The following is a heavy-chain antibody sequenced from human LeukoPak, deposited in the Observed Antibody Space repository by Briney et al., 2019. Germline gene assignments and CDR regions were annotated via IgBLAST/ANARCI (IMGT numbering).Heavy chain of an antibody. CDR3: ASFHYYGSGAYYLSY. CDR2: IGDSGATT. J-gene: IGHJ4*02. CDR1: GFTFSNYG. V-gene: IGHV3-23*01. Sequence: GRSLRLSCAASGFTFSNYGMHWVRQAPGKGLEWVSDIGDSGATTYYADSVEGRFTISRDNSKNTLYLQMSSLRAEDTAVYFCASFHYYGSGAYYLSYWGQGTLVTVSS. D-gene: IGHD3-10*01.